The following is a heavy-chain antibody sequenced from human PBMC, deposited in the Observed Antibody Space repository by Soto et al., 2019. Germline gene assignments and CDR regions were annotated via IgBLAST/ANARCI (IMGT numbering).Heavy chain of an antibody. Sequence: GGSLRLSCAASGFTFSSYAMHWVRQAPGKGLEWVAVISYDGSNKYYADSVKGRFTISRDNSKNTLYLQMNSLRAEDTDVYYCARDFSSYLEHPTYYYYGMDVWGQGTTVTVSS. CDR1: GFTFSSYA. J-gene: IGHJ6*02. D-gene: IGHD1-1*01. V-gene: IGHV3-30-3*01. CDR3: ARDFSSYLEHPTYYYYGMDV. CDR2: ISYDGSNK.